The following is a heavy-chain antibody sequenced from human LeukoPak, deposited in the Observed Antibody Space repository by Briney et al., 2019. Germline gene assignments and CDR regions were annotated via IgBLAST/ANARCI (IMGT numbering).Heavy chain of an antibody. J-gene: IGHJ5*02. V-gene: IGHV4-39*01. CDR1: GSSISTSNYY. CDR2: IYYSGNT. Sequence: PSETLSLTCTVSGSSISTSNYYWGWLRQPPGKELEWIGIIYYSGNTYYNPSLKSRATISVNTSKNHVSLKLTSVTDADTAVYYCARHAPTSAWSSPPGSPWGQGTLVTVSS. D-gene: IGHD6-19*01. CDR3: ARHAPTSAWSSPPGSP.